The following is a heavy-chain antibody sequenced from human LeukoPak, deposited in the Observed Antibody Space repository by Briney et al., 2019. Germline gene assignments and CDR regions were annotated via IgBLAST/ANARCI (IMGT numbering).Heavy chain of an antibody. D-gene: IGHD1-26*01. CDR2: ISGSGGSI. J-gene: IGHJ6*02. Sequence: GGSLRLSCAASGFTFSSYAMSWVRQAPGKGLEWVSAISGSGGSIYYADSVKGRFTISRDNAKNSLYLQMNSLRAEDTAVYYCARYSGSYEVNYYYYYGMDVWGQGTTVTVSS. V-gene: IGHV3-23*01. CDR3: ARYSGSYEVNYYYYYGMDV. CDR1: GFTFSSYA.